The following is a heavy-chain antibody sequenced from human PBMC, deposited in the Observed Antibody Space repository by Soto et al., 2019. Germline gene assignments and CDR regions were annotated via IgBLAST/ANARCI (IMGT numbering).Heavy chain of an antibody. D-gene: IGHD5-18*01. J-gene: IGHJ3*02. V-gene: IGHV3-15*01. CDR3: TTDVDTAMVPDAFDI. CDR1: GFTSSNAW. CDR2: IKSKTDGGTT. Sequence: GGSLRLSCAASGFTSSNAWMSWVRQAPGKGLEWVGHIKSKTDGGTTDYAAPVKGRFTISRDDSKNTLYLQTNSLKTEDTAVYYCTTDVDTAMVPDAFDIWGQGTMVTVSS.